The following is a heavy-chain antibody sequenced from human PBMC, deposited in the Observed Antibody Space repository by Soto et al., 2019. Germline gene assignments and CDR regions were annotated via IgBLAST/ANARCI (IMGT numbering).Heavy chain of an antibody. Sequence: GGSLRLSCAASGFTFSSYWMHWVRQAPGKGLVWVSRINRDGSSINYADSARGRVTISRDNAKNTLYLQVNGLRAEDAAVYYCAREIATTGEYYFDYWGQGILVTVSS. J-gene: IGHJ4*02. D-gene: IGHD6-13*01. CDR1: GFTFSSYW. CDR2: INRDGSSI. V-gene: IGHV3-74*01. CDR3: AREIATTGEYYFDY.